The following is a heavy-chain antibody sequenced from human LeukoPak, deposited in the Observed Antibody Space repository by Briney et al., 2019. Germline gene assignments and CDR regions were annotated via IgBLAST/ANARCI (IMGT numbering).Heavy chain of an antibody. CDR2: ISWNSGSI. CDR3: AKSEMATIPPAY. D-gene: IGHD5-24*01. CDR1: GFTFDDYA. J-gene: IGHJ4*02. Sequence: GGSLRLFCAASGFTFDDYAMHWVRQAPGKGLEWVSGISWNSGSIGYADSVKGRFTISRDNAKNSLYLQMNSLRAEDTALYYCAKSEMATIPPAYWGQGTLVTVSS. V-gene: IGHV3-9*01.